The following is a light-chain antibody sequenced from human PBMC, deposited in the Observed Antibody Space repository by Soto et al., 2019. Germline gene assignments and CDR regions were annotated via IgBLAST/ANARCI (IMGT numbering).Light chain of an antibody. Sequence: QSVLTQPPSASGSPGQSVTISCTGTSSDVGAYDYVSWYQQHPGKAPKLMIYEVSQRPSGVPDRFSGSKSGNTASLTISGLQAEDEGDYYCSSFAGINNVFGTGTKVTVL. CDR3: SSFAGINNV. CDR1: SSDVGAYDY. V-gene: IGLV2-8*01. J-gene: IGLJ1*01. CDR2: EVS.